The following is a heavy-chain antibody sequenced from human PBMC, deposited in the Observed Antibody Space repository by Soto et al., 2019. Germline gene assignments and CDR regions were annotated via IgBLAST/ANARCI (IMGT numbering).Heavy chain of an antibody. CDR3: TRRIGAYGMDV. D-gene: IGHD6-13*01. V-gene: IGHV3-73*02. Sequence: EVQLVESGGGLVQPGGSLKLSCAASGFTFSGSAMHWVRQASGKGLEWVGRIRSKTNSYATAYAASVKGRFTISRDDSKNTAYLQMNSLKTEDTAVYFCTRRIGAYGMDVWGQGTTVTVSS. CDR2: IRSKTNSYAT. CDR1: GFTFSGSA. J-gene: IGHJ6*02.